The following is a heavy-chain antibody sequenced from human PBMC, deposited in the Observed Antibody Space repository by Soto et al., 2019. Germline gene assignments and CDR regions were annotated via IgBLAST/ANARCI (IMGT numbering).Heavy chain of an antibody. D-gene: IGHD3-3*01. Sequence: QVQLVESGGGVVQPGRSLRLSCAASGFTFSSYAMHWVRQAPGKGQEWVAVISYDGSNKYYADSVRGRFTISRDNSRNTLYVQMNSLRAEDTAMYYCAKVIFGVVSPFDFWGQGTLVTASS. J-gene: IGHJ4*02. CDR3: AKVIFGVVSPFDF. V-gene: IGHV3-30*04. CDR2: ISYDGSNK. CDR1: GFTFSSYA.